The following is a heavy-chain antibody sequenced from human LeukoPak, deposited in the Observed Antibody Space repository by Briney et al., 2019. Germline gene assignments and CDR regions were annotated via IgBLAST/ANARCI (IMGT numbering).Heavy chain of an antibody. D-gene: IGHD6-19*01. Sequence: TGGSLRLSCAASGFTVSSNYMSWVRQAPGKGLEWVSVIYSGGSTYYADSVKGRFTISRDNSKNTLYLQMNSLRAEDTAVYYCARVPHSIAVAGYWYFDLTGRGTLVTVSS. CDR1: GFTVSSNY. V-gene: IGHV3-66*01. CDR2: IYSGGST. J-gene: IGHJ2*01. CDR3: ARVPHSIAVAGYWYFDL.